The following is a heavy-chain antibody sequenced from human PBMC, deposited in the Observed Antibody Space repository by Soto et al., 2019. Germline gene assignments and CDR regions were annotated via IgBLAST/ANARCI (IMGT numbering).Heavy chain of an antibody. CDR3: ARAGQLPYYYYGMDV. CDR1: GYTFTTSG. Sequence: QVQLVQSGGEVKKPGTSVKVSCKASGYTFTTSGVSWVRQAPGQGLEWMGWVSGYNGNTKYVEKFHDRVTMTTDTSTSTAYLELRSLTTDDTAVYYCARAGQLPYYYYGMDVWGQGTTVIISS. CDR2: VSGYNGNT. V-gene: IGHV1-18*01. D-gene: IGHD1-1*01. J-gene: IGHJ6*02.